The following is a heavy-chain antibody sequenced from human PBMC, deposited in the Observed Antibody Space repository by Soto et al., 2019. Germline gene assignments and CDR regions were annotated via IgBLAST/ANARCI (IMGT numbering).Heavy chain of an antibody. CDR3: AKSVPCISTSCYDDYYYYGMDV. V-gene: IGHV3-30*18. J-gene: IGHJ6*02. CDR1: GFTFSSYG. CDR2: ISYDGSNK. Sequence: PGGSLRLSCAASGFTFSSYGMHWVRQAPGKGLEWVAVISYDGSNKYYADSVKGRFTISRDNSKNTLYLQMNSLRAEDTAVYYCAKSVPCISTSCYDDYYYYGMDVWGQGTTVTVSS. D-gene: IGHD2-2*01.